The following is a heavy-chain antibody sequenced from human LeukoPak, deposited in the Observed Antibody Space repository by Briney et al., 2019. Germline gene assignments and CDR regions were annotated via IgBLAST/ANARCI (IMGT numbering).Heavy chain of an antibody. CDR3: ARSLRVRGVLDYMNV. J-gene: IGHJ6*03. V-gene: IGHV4-34*01. Sequence: SETLSLTCAVYGGSFSGYYWSWIRQPPGKGLEWIGEINHSGSTNYNPSLKSRVTISVDTSKNQFSLKLSSVTAADTAVYYCARSLRVRGVLDYMNVWGKGTTVTISS. CDR1: GGSFSGYY. CDR2: INHSGST. D-gene: IGHD3-10*01.